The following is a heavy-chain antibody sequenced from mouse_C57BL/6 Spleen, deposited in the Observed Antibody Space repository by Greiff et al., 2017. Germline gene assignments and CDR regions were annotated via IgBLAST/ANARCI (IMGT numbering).Heavy chain of an antibody. J-gene: IGHJ4*01. Sequence: QVQLQQSGPELVKPGASVKLSCKASGYTFTSYDINWVKQRPGQGLEWIGWIYPRDGSTKYNEKFKGKATLTVDTYSSTAYMELHSLTSEDSAVYFCARRFTTVVGNAMDYWGQGTSVTVSS. CDR1: GYTFTSYD. CDR3: ARRFTTVVGNAMDY. CDR2: IYPRDGST. D-gene: IGHD1-1*01. V-gene: IGHV1-85*01.